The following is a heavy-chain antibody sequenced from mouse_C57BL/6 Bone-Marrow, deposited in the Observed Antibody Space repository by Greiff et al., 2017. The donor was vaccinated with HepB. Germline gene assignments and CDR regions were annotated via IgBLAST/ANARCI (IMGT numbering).Heavy chain of an antibody. Sequence: EVQVVESGAELVRPGASVKLSCTASGFNIKDDYMHWVKQRPEQGLEWIGWIDPENGDTEYASKFQGKATITADTSSNTAYLQLSSLTSEDTAVYYCTTRGLGGYYFDYWGQGTTLTVSS. CDR2: IDPENGDT. CDR1: GFNIKDDY. D-gene: IGHD3-3*01. V-gene: IGHV14-4*01. CDR3: TTRGLGGYYFDY. J-gene: IGHJ2*01.